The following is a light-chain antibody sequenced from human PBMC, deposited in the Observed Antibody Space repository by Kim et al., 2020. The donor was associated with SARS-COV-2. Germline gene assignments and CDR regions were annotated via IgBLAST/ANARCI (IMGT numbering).Light chain of an antibody. CDR3: HQYDNLPRT. J-gene: IGKJ2*01. CDR2: DAS. CDR1: QDISNY. Sequence: ASVGDRVTITCQASQDISNYLNWYQQKPGKAPKLLLYDASNLETGVPSRFSGSGSGTDFTFTISSLQPEDIATYYCHQYDNLPRTFGQGTKLEI. V-gene: IGKV1-33*01.